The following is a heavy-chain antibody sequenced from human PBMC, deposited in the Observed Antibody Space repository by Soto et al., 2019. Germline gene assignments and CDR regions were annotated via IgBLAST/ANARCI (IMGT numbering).Heavy chain of an antibody. D-gene: IGHD1-26*01. CDR2: ISSSSSTI. V-gene: IGHV3-48*01. J-gene: IGHJ5*02. CDR1: GFTFSGYS. Sequence: EVQLVESGGGLVQPGGSLRLSCAASGFTFSGYSMNWVRQAPGKGLEWVSYISSSSSTIYYADSVKSRFTISRDNAKNSLYLQMNSLRAEDTAVYYCAREEGLLNWFDPWGQGTLVTVPS. CDR3: AREEGLLNWFDP.